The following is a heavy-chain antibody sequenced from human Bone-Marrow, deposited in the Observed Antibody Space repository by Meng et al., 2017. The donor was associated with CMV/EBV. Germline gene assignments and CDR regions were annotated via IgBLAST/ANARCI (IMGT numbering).Heavy chain of an antibody. Sequence: SLKISCAASGFTFDDYAMHWVRQAPGKGLEWVSGISWNSGSIGYADSVKGRFTISRDNAKNSLYLQINSLRGEDTALYYCAKDVSRSHRYGMDVWGQGTTVTVSS. CDR3: AKDVSRSHRYGMDV. V-gene: IGHV3-9*01. CDR2: ISWNSGSI. CDR1: GFTFDDYA. D-gene: IGHD6-13*01. J-gene: IGHJ6*01.